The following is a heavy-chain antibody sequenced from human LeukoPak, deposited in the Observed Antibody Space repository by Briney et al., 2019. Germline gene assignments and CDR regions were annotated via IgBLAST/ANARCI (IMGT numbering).Heavy chain of an antibody. V-gene: IGHV3-9*01. J-gene: IGHJ3*02. D-gene: IGHD5-18*01. CDR2: ISWNSGST. CDR1: GYTFTGYG. Sequence: GSSVRLSCTASGYTFTGYGMSWVRQAPGKGLEWMGGISWNSGSTSYAEKVKGRFTISRDNSKNTPYMQMNRLRSEDTALYYCAKGREESRGKYRYGTFDNWGQGTLVTVSS. CDR3: AKGREESRGKYRYGTFDN.